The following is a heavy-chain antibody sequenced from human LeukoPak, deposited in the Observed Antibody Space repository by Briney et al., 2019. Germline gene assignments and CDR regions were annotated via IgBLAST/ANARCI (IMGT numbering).Heavy chain of an antibody. CDR1: GGSISSSSYY. V-gene: IGHV4-39*07. J-gene: IGHJ4*02. Sequence: PSETLSLTCTVSGGSISSSSYYWGWIRQPPGKGLEWIGSIYYSGSTYYNPSLKSRVTISVDTSKNQFSLKLSSVTAADTAVYYCARGVIAAGGNDFDYWGQGTLVTVSS. D-gene: IGHD6-13*01. CDR3: ARGVIAAGGNDFDY. CDR2: IYYSGST.